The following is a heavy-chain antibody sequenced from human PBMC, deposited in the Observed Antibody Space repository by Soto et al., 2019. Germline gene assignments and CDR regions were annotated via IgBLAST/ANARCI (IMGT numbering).Heavy chain of an antibody. Sequence: LRLSCAASGFTFSSYGMHWVRQAPGKGLEWVAVIWYDGSNKYYADSVKGRFTIPRDNSKNTLYLQMNSLRAEDTAVYYCATSVVVVAATAPAADYWGQGTLVTVSS. V-gene: IGHV3-33*01. CDR3: ATSVVVVAATAPAADY. CDR2: IWYDGSNK. D-gene: IGHD2-15*01. CDR1: GFTFSSYG. J-gene: IGHJ4*02.